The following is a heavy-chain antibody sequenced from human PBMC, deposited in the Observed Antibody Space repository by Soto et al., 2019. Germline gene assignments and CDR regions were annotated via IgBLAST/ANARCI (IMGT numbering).Heavy chain of an antibody. J-gene: IGHJ4*02. Sequence: QVHLEQSGAEVEKPGASVNLSCKATGYAFPRYYMHWVRQAPGQGLEWVGMINPLGDTPRYAEKFQGRVTLTRGTSTSPVYLELTSLTFEDTAIYYCITSGAAGIDVFDSWGQGILVTVSS. CDR1: GYAFPRYY. CDR2: INPLGDTP. D-gene: IGHD5-12*01. CDR3: ITSGAAGIDVFDS. V-gene: IGHV1-46*01.